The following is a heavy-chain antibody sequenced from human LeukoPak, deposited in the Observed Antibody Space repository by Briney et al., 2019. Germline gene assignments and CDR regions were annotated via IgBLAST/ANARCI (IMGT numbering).Heavy chain of an antibody. CDR2: ISHDGSKK. CDR1: GFAFSSYA. Sequence: PGRSLRLSCAASGFAFSSYAVHWVRQAPGKGLECVAVISHDGSKKYYADFVKGRFTISRDNSKNTLYLHMNSPIPEDTAVYFCAKDWKFYYVSGSFFPDNWGQGTLVTVSS. CDR3: AKDWKFYYVSGSFFPDN. V-gene: IGHV3-30-3*01. J-gene: IGHJ4*02. D-gene: IGHD3-10*01.